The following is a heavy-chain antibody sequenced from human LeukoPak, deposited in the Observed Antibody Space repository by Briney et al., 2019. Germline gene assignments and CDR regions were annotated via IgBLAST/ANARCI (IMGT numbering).Heavy chain of an antibody. Sequence: GGSLTLSCAASGFIFSNYAMSWVRQVPGRGLEGVSTISSRADSTYVADSVKGRFTISRANSKNSLYLQMNTVRAEDTAVYYCVKGPRPDITVAHTVENWGQGTLVTVSS. CDR1: GFIFSNYA. CDR2: ISSRADST. CDR3: VKGPRPDITVAHTVEN. D-gene: IGHD6-19*01. J-gene: IGHJ4*02. V-gene: IGHV3-23*01.